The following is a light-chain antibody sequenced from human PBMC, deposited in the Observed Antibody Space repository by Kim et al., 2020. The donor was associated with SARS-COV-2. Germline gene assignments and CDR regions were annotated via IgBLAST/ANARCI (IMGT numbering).Light chain of an antibody. J-gene: IGKJ3*01. CDR3: QQRSNWPPLFT. CDR1: QSVSSY. CDR2: DAS. V-gene: IGKV3-11*01. Sequence: PGERATLSCRASQSVSSYLAWYQQKPGQAPRLLIYDASNRATGIPARFSGSGSGTDFTLTIRSLEPEDFAVYYCQQRSNWPPLFTFGPGTKVDIK.